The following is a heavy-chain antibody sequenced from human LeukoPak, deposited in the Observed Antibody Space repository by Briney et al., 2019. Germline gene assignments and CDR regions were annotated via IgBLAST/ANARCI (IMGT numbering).Heavy chain of an antibody. CDR1: GFTFSSYG. CDR2: ISGSGGST. CDR3: ARILSSAWGELGY. Sequence: GGSLRLSCAASGFTFSSYGMSWVRQAPGKGLEWVSAISGSGGSTYYADSVKGRFTISRDNSKNTLYLQMNSLSAEDTAVYYCARILSSAWGELGYWGQGTLVTVSS. J-gene: IGHJ4*02. D-gene: IGHD6-19*01. V-gene: IGHV3-23*01.